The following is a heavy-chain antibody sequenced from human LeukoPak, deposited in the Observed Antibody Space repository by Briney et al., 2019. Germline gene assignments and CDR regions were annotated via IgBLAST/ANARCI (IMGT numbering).Heavy chain of an antibody. CDR1: GGSLSSFY. V-gene: IGHV4-59*01. CDR3: ARVVSNGDRAAFDI. Sequence: SETLSLTCTVSGGSLSSFYWTWIRQPPEKGLEWIGYLYYSGSTNYNPSLKSRVTISLDTSKNQVSLKLSSVTAADTAVYYCARVVSNGDRAAFDIWGQGTMITVSS. D-gene: IGHD2-8*01. J-gene: IGHJ3*02. CDR2: LYYSGST.